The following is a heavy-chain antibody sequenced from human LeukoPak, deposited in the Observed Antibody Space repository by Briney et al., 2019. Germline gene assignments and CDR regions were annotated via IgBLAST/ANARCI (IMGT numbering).Heavy chain of an antibody. J-gene: IGHJ4*02. CDR3: ARDRYYDSSGYYLFDY. V-gene: IGHV1-8*03. CDR1: GYTFTSYD. D-gene: IGHD3-22*01. Sequence: ASVKVSCKASGYTFTSYDINWVRQATGQGLEWMGWMNPNSGNTGYAQKFQGRVTITRNTSISTAYMELSRLRSDDTAVYYCARDRYYDSSGYYLFDYWGQGTLVTVSS. CDR2: MNPNSGNT.